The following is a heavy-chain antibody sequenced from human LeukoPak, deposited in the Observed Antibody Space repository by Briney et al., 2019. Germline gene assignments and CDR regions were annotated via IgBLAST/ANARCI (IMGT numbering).Heavy chain of an antibody. J-gene: IGHJ4*02. CDR2: INHSGST. CDR3: ARGVYSSGWPTPAAY. V-gene: IGHV4-34*01. CDR1: GGSFSGYY. D-gene: IGHD6-19*01. Sequence: SETLSLTCAVYGGSFSGYYWSWIRQPPGKGLEWIGEINHSGSTNYSPSLKSRVTISVDTSKNQFSLKLSSVTAADTAVYYCARGVYSSGWPTPAAYWGQGTLVTVSS.